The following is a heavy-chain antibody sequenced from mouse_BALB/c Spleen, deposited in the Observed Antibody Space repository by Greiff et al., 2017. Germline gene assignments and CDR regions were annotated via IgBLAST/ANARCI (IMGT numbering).Heavy chain of an antibody. CDR3: ARWGYVGYFDV. V-gene: IGHV5-6-5*01. D-gene: IGHD2-2*01. J-gene: IGHJ1*01. Sequence: EVQLVESGGGLVKPGGSLKLSCAASGFTFSSYAMSWVRQTPEKRLEWVASISSGGSTYYPDSVKGRFTISRDNARNILYLQMSSLRSEDTAMYYCARWGYVGYFDVWGAGTTVTVSS. CDR2: ISSGGST. CDR1: GFTFSSYA.